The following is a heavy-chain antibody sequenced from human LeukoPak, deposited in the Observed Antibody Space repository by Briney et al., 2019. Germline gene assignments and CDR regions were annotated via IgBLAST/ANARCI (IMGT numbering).Heavy chain of an antibody. V-gene: IGHV3-30*04. CDR3: ARTGIAAAGTGNYFDY. D-gene: IGHD6-13*01. CDR2: ISYDGSNK. Sequence: GGSLRLSCAASGFTFSSYAMHWVRQAPGKGLEWVAVISYDGSNKYYADSVKGRFTISRDNSKNTLYLQMNSLRAEDPAVYYCARTGIAAAGTGNYFDYWGQGTLVTVSS. CDR1: GFTFSSYA. J-gene: IGHJ4*02.